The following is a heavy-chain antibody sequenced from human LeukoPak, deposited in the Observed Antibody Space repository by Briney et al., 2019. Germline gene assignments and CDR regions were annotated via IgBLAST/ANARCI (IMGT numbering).Heavy chain of an antibody. Sequence: PGGSLRLSCAASGFTFSSYGMHWVCQAPGKGLEWVAVISYDGSNKYYADSVKGRFTISRDNSKNTLYLQMNSLRAEDTAVYYCAKDNGYSSGWSRGNFFDYWGQGTLVTVSS. CDR3: AKDNGYSSGWSRGNFFDY. D-gene: IGHD6-19*01. V-gene: IGHV3-30*18. J-gene: IGHJ4*02. CDR1: GFTFSSYG. CDR2: ISYDGSNK.